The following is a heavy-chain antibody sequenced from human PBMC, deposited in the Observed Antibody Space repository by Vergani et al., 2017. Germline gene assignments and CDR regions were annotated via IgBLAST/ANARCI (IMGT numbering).Heavy chain of an antibody. CDR2: ISGGGGST. V-gene: IGHV3-23*01. CDR1: GFTFSSYA. CDR3: AKPPTYYYDSSGYYRDY. J-gene: IGHJ4*02. D-gene: IGHD3-22*01. Sequence: EVQLLESGGGLVQPGGSLRLSCAASGFTFSSYAMSWVRQAPGKGVEWVSAISGGGGSTYYADSVKGRFTISRDNTKYTLYLQMNSLRAEDTAVYYCAKPPTYYYDSSGYYRDYWGQGTLVTVSS.